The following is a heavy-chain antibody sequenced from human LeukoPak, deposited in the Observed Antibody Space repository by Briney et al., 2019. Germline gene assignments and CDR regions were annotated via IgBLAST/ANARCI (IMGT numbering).Heavy chain of an antibody. CDR2: INHSGST. Sequence: PGGTLRLSCAASGFTFSSYEMNWVRQAPGKGLEWIGEINHSGSTNYNPSLKSRVTMSIDTSKNQFSLKLSFVTAADTAVYYCARDSGTTGEVKFDPWGQGTLVTVSS. CDR1: GFTFSSYE. CDR3: ARDSGTTGEVKFDP. J-gene: IGHJ5*02. D-gene: IGHD3-10*01. V-gene: IGHV4-34*01.